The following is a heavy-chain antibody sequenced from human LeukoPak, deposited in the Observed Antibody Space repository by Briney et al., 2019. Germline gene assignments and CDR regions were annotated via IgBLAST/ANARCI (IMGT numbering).Heavy chain of an antibody. CDR3: ARGFSENDY. V-gene: IGHV3-30*02. J-gene: IGHJ4*02. D-gene: IGHD3-3*01. CDR2: IRYDGSNK. Sequence: GGSLRLSCAASGFTFSSYGMHWFRQAPGKGLEWVAFIRYDGSNKYYADSVKGRFTISRDNAKNSLYLQMNSLRAEDTAVYYCARGFSENDYWGQGTLVTVSS. CDR1: GFTFSSYG.